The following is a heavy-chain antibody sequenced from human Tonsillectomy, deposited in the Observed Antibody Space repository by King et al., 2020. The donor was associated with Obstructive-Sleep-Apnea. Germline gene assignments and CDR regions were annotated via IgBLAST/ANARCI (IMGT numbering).Heavy chain of an antibody. V-gene: IGHV3-7*01. Sequence: VQLVESGGGLVQPGGSLILSCTVSGISFSNYWMSWVRQAPGKGLEWVANIKKDGSERYYVDAVKGRFTISRDNAKNSLFLQMNSLRGEDTAVYFCALITGSDYWGQGTMVTVSS. J-gene: IGHJ4*02. CDR3: ALITGSDY. CDR1: GISFSNYW. CDR2: IKKDGSER. D-gene: IGHD1-1*01.